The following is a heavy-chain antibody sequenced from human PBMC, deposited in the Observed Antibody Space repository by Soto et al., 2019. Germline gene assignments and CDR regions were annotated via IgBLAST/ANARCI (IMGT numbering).Heavy chain of an antibody. V-gene: IGHV4-59*08. D-gene: IGHD2-15*01. Sequence: PRKRLECIGYIYYAGTTTYNPSLKSRVSISIDTSKSEVSLKLTSVTAADTFVYYCARLGGNFQSLDSWCQCTLVT. J-gene: IGHJ4*02. CDR3: ARLGGNFQSLDS. CDR2: IYYAGTT.